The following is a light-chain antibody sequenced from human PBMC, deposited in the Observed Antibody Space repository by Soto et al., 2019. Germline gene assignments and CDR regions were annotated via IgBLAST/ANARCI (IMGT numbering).Light chain of an antibody. Sequence: EIVLTQSPGTLSLSPGERATLSCRASQSVSSRSLAWYQQKPGQAPRLLIFDASSRATGIPDRFSGSGSGTDFSLTISRLEPEDFAVYYCHQYDNAPQTYGQGTKVDIK. J-gene: IGKJ2*01. CDR3: HQYDNAPQT. V-gene: IGKV3-20*01. CDR1: QSVSSRS. CDR2: DAS.